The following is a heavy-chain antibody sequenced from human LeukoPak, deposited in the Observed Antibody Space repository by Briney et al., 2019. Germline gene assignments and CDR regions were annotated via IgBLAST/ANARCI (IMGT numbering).Heavy chain of an antibody. D-gene: IGHD4-11*01. CDR3: SRVDYSDFGGSLH. CDR1: GYVLNKYG. V-gene: IGHV1-18*01. Sequence: ASVKVSCKASGYVLNKYGITWVRQAPGQGLEWMGWISAYDGKRDFAQRFHDRLTMTTDTSTSTAYMELRNLRSDDTAIYYCSRVDYSDFGGSLHWGQGTLVTVSS. CDR2: ISAYDGKR. J-gene: IGHJ4*02.